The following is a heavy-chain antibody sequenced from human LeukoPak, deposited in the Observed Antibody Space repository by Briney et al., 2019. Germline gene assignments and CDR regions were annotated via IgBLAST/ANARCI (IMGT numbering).Heavy chain of an antibody. D-gene: IGHD4-17*01. CDR3: ARDDYGASKGLDY. Sequence: GRSLRLSCAASGFTFSGYGMPWVRQAPGKGLQWVAVIWYDGSKEYYADSVKGRFTVSRDNSKNTVYLQMNSLRAEDTAVYYCARDDYGASKGLDYWGQGTLVIVSS. V-gene: IGHV3-33*01. CDR1: GFTFSGYG. CDR2: IWYDGSKE. J-gene: IGHJ4*02.